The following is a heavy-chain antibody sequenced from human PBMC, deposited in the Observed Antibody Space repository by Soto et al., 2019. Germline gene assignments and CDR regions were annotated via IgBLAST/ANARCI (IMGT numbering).Heavy chain of an antibody. V-gene: IGHV3-23*01. D-gene: IGHD3-10*01. J-gene: IGHJ4*02. CDR2: ISGSGGST. CDR1: GFTFSSYA. Sequence: PGGSLRLSCAASGFTFSSYAMSWVRQAPGKGLEWVSIISGSGGSTFYADSVKGRFTISRDNSKNTLYLQMNSLRAEDTAVYYCARDFYYYGSGTMGGYFDYWGQGTLVTVSS. CDR3: ARDFYYYGSGTMGGYFDY.